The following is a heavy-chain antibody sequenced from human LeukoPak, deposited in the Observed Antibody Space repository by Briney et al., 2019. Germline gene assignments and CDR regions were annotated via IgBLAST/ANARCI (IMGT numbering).Heavy chain of an antibody. CDR1: GDSISSGSFY. J-gene: IGHJ6*03. Sequence: SETLSLTCTVSGDSISSGSFYWSWIRQAAGKGLEWIGRVSSSGRTTYNPSLKSRLTISITTSKNQFSLKVTSVTAADTAVYHCARDQYVYNPDYYYYMDVWGKGTTVTISS. CDR2: VSSSGRT. D-gene: IGHD5-24*01. V-gene: IGHV4-61*02. CDR3: ARDQYVYNPDYYYYMDV.